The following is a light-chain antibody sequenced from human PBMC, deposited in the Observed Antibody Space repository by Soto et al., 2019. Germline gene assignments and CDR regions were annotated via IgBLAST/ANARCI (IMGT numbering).Light chain of an antibody. CDR1: SSDVGGYNY. CDR3: SSYTNTRPLV. J-gene: IGLJ1*01. CDR2: EVS. V-gene: IGLV2-14*01. Sequence: QSALTQPASVSGSPGQSITISCTGTSSDVGGYNYVSWYQHHTLKAPKHMIYEVSHRPAGVYYRFSGSKSGTTASLTISGLQGEDEADYYCSSYTNTRPLVFGTGSKVTVL.